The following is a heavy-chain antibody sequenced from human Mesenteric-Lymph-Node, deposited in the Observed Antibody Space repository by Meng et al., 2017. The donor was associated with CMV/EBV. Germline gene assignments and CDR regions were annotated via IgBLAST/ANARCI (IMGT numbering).Heavy chain of an antibody. V-gene: IGHV3-73*01. CDR2: IRSRANSYAA. Sequence: GESLKISCAASGFSFSGSAMHWVRQASGKGLEWAGRIRSRANSYAAAYAASLKGRFTISRDDSKNTAYLQMSSLKTEDTALYYCARPSGEGWYFDLWGRGTLVTVPQ. CDR3: ARPSGEGWYFDL. CDR1: GFSFSGSA. D-gene: IGHD6-25*01. J-gene: IGHJ2*01.